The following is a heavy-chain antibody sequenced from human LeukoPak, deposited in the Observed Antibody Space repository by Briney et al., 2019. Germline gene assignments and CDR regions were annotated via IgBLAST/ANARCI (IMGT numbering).Heavy chain of an antibody. D-gene: IGHD4-17*01. CDR2: ISGDAVYT. CDR1: GFTFSNYA. CDR3: AKNYGTSRPFYDY. V-gene: IGHV3-23*01. J-gene: IGHJ4*02. Sequence: PGGSLRLSCAASGFTFSNYAMTWVRQAPGKGLQWVSAISGDAVYTYYLDSVKGRFATSRDNSKNTLFPQMNSLRADDTAVYYCAKNYGTSRPFYDYWGQGIVVTVSS.